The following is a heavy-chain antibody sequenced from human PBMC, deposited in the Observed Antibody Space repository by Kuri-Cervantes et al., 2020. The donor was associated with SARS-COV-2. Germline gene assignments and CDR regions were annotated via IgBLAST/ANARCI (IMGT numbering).Heavy chain of an antibody. CDR2: IWYDGSNK. D-gene: IGHD6-19*01. V-gene: IGHV3-33*01. CDR1: GFTFSSYG. J-gene: IGHJ6*03. Sequence: GESLKISCAASGFTFSSYGMHWVRQAPGKGPEWVAVIWYDGSNKYYADSVKGRFTISRDNSKSTLYLQMNSLRAEDTAVYYCARDLVVSSGWDYYMDVWGKGTTVTVSS. CDR3: ARDLVVSSGWDYYMDV.